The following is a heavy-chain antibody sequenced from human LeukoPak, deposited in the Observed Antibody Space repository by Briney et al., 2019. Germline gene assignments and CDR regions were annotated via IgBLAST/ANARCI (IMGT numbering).Heavy chain of an antibody. CDR3: ARDRDGYNGGDY. D-gene: IGHD5-24*01. J-gene: IGHJ4*02. CDR1: GYTFTGYY. Sequence: ASVKVSCKASGYTFTGYYMHWVRQAPGQGLKWMGWISVYNVNTNYAQKLQGRVTMTTDTSTSTAYMELRSLRSDDTAVYYCARDRDGYNGGDYWGQGTLVTVSS. CDR2: ISVYNVNT. V-gene: IGHV1-18*04.